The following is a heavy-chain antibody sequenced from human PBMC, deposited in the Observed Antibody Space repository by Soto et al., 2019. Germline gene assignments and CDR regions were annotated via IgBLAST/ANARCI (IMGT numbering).Heavy chain of an antibody. CDR2: ISYDGSNK. CDR1: GFTFSSYG. V-gene: IGHV3-30*18. D-gene: IGHD4-17*01. J-gene: IGHJ4*02. Sequence: LRLSCAASGFTFSSYGMHWVRQAPGKGLEWVAVISYDGSNKYYADSVKGRFTISRDNSKNTLYLQMNSLRAEDTAVYYCAKDVRSKYFDYWGQGTLVTVS. CDR3: AKDVRSKYFDY.